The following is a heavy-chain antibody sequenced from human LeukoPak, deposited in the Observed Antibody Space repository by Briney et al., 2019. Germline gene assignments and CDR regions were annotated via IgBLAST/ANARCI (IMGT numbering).Heavy chain of an antibody. Sequence: GASVKVSCKASGYTFTGYYMHWVRQAPGQGLEWMGIINPSGGSTSYAQKFQGRVTMTRDTSTSTVYMELSSLRSEDTAVYYCARVGVAGSDFDYWGQGTLVTXSS. CDR3: ARVGVAGSDFDY. CDR2: INPSGGST. D-gene: IGHD5-12*01. V-gene: IGHV1-46*03. J-gene: IGHJ4*02. CDR1: GYTFTGYY.